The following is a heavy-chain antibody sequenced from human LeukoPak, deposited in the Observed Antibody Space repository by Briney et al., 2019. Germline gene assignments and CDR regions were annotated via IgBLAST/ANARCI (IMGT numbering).Heavy chain of an antibody. CDR2: IRNKAYGGTT. J-gene: IGHJ4*02. CDR3: TRQWELPGTDFDY. CDR1: GFTFGDYT. Sequence: TGGSLRLSCTASGFTFGDYTMNWFRQAPGEGLEWVGFIRNKAYGGTTEYAASVKDGFTISRDDSKCIAYLQMNSLKTEDTAVYYCTRQWELPGTDFDYWGQGTLVTVSS. D-gene: IGHD1-26*01. V-gene: IGHV3-49*03.